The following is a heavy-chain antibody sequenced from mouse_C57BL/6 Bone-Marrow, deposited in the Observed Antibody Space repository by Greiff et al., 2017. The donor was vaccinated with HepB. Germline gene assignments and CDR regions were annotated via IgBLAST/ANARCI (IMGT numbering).Heavy chain of an antibody. Sequence: DVMLVESGGGLVQPGGSLKLSCAASGFTFSDYYMYWVRQTPEKRLEWVAYISNGGGSTYYPDTVKGRVTISRDNAKNTLYLQRSRQKSEDTAMYDGARQGTTVEAPVGFDVGGTGTTVTVTA. D-gene: IGHD1-1*01. CDR1: GFTFSDYY. CDR3: ARQGTTVEAPVGFDV. V-gene: IGHV5-12*01. CDR2: ISNGGGST. J-gene: IGHJ1*03.